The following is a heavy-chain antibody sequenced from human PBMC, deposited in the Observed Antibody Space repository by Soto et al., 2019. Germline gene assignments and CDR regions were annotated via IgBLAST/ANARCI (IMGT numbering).Heavy chain of an antibody. CDR2: ITSGGDTI. J-gene: IGHJ4*02. CDR3: ARSGWASCFDY. D-gene: IGHD2-2*01. V-gene: IGHV3-48*03. CDR1: GFMFNTFE. Sequence: EVQLVESGGGLVQPGGSLRLSCAASGFMFNTFEMNWVRQAPGKGLEWVSYITSGGDTIYYADSVKGRFTVSRDNAKNSLYLQMNSLRAEDTAVYYWARSGWASCFDYWGQGTLVTVSS.